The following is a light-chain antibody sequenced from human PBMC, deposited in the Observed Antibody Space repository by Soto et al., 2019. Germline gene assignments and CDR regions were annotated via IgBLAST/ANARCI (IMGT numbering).Light chain of an antibody. Sequence: DIQMTQSPSTVSASVGDGVTITCRASQSISTWLAWYQQKPGKAPNLLIYDASTLESGGPSGFSGSGSGTEFTLTISSLHPDDSAIYYCQQYNSYPYTFGQGTKLEIK. J-gene: IGKJ2*01. CDR3: QQYNSYPYT. CDR1: QSISTW. V-gene: IGKV1-5*01. CDR2: DAS.